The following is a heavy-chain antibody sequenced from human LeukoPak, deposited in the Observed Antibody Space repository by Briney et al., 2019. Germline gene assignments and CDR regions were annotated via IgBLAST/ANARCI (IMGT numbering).Heavy chain of an antibody. J-gene: IGHJ6*02. V-gene: IGHV1-18*01. CDR2: ISAYNGNT. Sequence: ASVKVSCKASGYTFTSYDINWVRQATGQGLEWMGWISAYNGNTNYAQKLQGRVTMTTDTSTSTAYMELRSLRSDDTAVYYCAREASAHRVDVWGQGTTVTVSS. CDR1: GYTFTSYD. CDR3: AREASAHRVDV.